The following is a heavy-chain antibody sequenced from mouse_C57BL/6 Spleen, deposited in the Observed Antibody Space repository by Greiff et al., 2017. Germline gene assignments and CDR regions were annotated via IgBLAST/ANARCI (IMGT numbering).Heavy chain of an antibody. CDR1: GFTFSSYA. J-gene: IGHJ2*01. CDR2: ISDGGSYT. CDR3: ARDSNYYFDD. Sequence: EVQGVESGGGLVKPGGSLKLSCAASGFTFSSYAMSWVRQTPEQRLEWVATISDGGSYTYYPDNVKGRFTISRDNAKNNLYLQMSHLKSEDTAMYYCARDSNYYFDDWGQGTTRTVSS. D-gene: IGHD2-5*01. V-gene: IGHV5-4*01.